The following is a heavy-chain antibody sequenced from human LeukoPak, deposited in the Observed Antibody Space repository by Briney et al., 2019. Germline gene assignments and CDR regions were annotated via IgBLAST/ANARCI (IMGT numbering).Heavy chain of an antibody. V-gene: IGHV4-59*12. Sequence: SETLSLTCTVSGGSISSYYRSWIRQPPGKGLEWIGYIYYSGSTNYNPSLKSRVTISVDTSKNQFSLKLSSVTAADTAVYYCAKARNERPAEGYYYGMDVWGQGTSVTVSS. CDR1: GGSISSYY. D-gene: IGHD2-2*01. CDR3: AKARNERPAEGYYYGMDV. J-gene: IGHJ6*02. CDR2: IYYSGST.